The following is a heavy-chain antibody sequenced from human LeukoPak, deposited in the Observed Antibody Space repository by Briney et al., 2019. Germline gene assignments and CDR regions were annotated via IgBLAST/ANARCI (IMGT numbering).Heavy chain of an antibody. J-gene: IGHJ4*02. V-gene: IGHV3-30*03. CDR2: ISYDGSNK. D-gene: IGHD3-9*01. CDR1: GFTFSSYG. Sequence: PGRSLRLSCAASGFTFSSYGMHWVRQAPGKGLEWVAVISYDGSNKYYADSVKGRFTISRDNSKNTLYLQMNSLRAEDTAVYYCARDRAGYFDWLHPLDYWGQGTLVTVSS. CDR3: ARDRAGYFDWLHPLDY.